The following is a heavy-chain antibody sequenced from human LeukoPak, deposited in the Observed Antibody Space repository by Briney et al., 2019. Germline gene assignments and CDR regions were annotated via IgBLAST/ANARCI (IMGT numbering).Heavy chain of an antibody. D-gene: IGHD1-26*01. CDR2: ITHSGSTI. CDR3: ARVVGKWEFDY. Sequence: GGSLRLSCAASRFTFSDYYMSWIRQAPGKGLEWVSSITHSGSTIHYADSVKGRFTISRDNAKNSLYLQMNSLRAEDTAVYYCARVVGKWEFDYWGQGTLVTVSS. CDR1: RFTFSDYY. J-gene: IGHJ4*02. V-gene: IGHV3-11*01.